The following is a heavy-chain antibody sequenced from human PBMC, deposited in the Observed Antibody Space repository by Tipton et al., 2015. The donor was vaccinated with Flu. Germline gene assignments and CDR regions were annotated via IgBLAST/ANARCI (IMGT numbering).Heavy chain of an antibody. D-gene: IGHD3-10*01. CDR3: ARDERPGLGAFDI. V-gene: IGHV1-18*01. CDR1: DYTFTNYG. CDR2: ISVYNGNT. J-gene: IGHJ3*02. Sequence: QLVQSGAEVKKPGASVKVSCKASDYTFTNYGISWVRQAPGQGLEWMGWISVYNGNTKYAQKVQGRVTVTTDTSTSTAYMELRSLGSDDTAMYYCARDERPGLGAFDIWGQGTMVTVSS.